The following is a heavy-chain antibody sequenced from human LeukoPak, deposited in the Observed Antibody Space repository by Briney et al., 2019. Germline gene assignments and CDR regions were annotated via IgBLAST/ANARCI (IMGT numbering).Heavy chain of an antibody. CDR3: ARVDFYDILTGYYTNAFDI. CDR1: GGSISSGSYY. J-gene: IGHJ3*02. CDR2: IYTSGST. V-gene: IGHV4-61*02. D-gene: IGHD3-9*01. Sequence: SQTLSLTCTVSGGSISSGSYYWSWIRQPAGKGLEWIGRIYTSGSTNYNPSLESRVTISVDTSKNQFSLKLSSVTAADTAVYYCARVDFYDILTGYYTNAFDIWGQGTMVTVSS.